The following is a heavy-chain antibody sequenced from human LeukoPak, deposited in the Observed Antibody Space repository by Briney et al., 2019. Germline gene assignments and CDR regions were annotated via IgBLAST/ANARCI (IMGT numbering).Heavy chain of an antibody. CDR1: GGSFSGYY. CDR3: RCSGSSYYYYYMDV. D-gene: IGHD3-10*02. Sequence: SETLSLTCAVYGGSFSGYYWSWIRQPPGKGLEWIGEINHSRSTKYNPSLTSRVTISVDTSKHQFSLKLSSVTAADTAVYYCRCSGSSYYYYYMDVWGKGTTVTVSS. J-gene: IGHJ6*03. V-gene: IGHV4-34*01. CDR2: INHSRST.